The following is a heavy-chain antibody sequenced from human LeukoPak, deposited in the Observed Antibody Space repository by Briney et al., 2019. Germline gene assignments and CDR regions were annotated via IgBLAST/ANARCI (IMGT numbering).Heavy chain of an antibody. V-gene: IGHV1-69*01. CDR3: AREAHYYDSSGYYYLDAFDI. Sequence: ASVKVSCKASGGTFSSYAISWVRQAPGQGLEWMGGIIPIFGTANYAQKFQGRVTITADESTSTAYMELSSLRSEDTAVYYCAREAHYYDSSGYYYLDAFDIWGQGTMVTVSS. J-gene: IGHJ3*02. CDR2: IIPIFGTA. D-gene: IGHD3-22*01. CDR1: GGTFSSYA.